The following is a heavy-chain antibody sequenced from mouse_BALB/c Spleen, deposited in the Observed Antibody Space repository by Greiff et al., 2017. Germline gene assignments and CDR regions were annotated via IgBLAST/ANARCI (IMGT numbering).Heavy chain of an antibody. Sequence: LVESGAELVRPGTSVKISCKASGYTFTNYWLGWVKQRPGHGLEWIGDIYPGGGYTNYNEKFKGKATLTADTSSSTAYMQLSSLTSEDSAVYFCARSLITKTGYFDVWGAGTTVTVSS. CDR2: IYPGGGYT. D-gene: IGHD1-1*01. V-gene: IGHV1-63*02. CDR1: GYTFTNYW. CDR3: ARSLITKTGYFDV. J-gene: IGHJ1*01.